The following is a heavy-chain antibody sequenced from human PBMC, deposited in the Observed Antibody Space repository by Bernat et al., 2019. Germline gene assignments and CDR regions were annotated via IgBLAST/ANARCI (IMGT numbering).Heavy chain of an antibody. D-gene: IGHD3-3*01. Sequence: DVQLVESGGGLVKPGGSLRLSCAASGFTFSSYSMNWVRQAPGKGLEWVSSISSSSSYIYYADSVKGRFTISRDNAKNSLYLQMNSLRAEDTAVYYCARGIWSGYFLDYWGQGTLVTVSS. CDR1: GFTFSSYS. CDR3: ARGIWSGYFLDY. V-gene: IGHV3-21*01. CDR2: ISSSSSYI. J-gene: IGHJ4*02.